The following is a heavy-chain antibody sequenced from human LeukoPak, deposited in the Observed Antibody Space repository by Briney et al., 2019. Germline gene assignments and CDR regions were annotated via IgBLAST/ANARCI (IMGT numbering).Heavy chain of an antibody. V-gene: IGHV3-20*04. D-gene: IGHD2-15*01. CDR1: GFTFDDYG. CDR3: AKAPVTTCRGAFCYPFDY. Sequence: PGGSLRLSCAASGFTFDDYGLSWVRQAPGKGLEWVSGINWSGGSTGYADSVKGRFTISRDNAKNSLYLQMNRLRPEDAAVYYCAKAPVTTCRGAFCYPFDYWGLGTLVTVSS. J-gene: IGHJ4*02. CDR2: INWSGGST.